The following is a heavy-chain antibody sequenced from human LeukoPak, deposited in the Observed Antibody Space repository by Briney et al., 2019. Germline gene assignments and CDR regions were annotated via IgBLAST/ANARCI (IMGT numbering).Heavy chain of an antibody. CDR3: GRYCSATSCFTFDY. D-gene: IGHD2-2*02. V-gene: IGHV4-34*01. Sequence: SETLSLTCAVYGGSFSGYYWSWIRQPPGKGLEWIGSIYYSGTTSYNPSLKSRVTISVDTSKNQFSLKLSSVTAADTAVYYCGRYCSATSCFTFDYWGRGTLVTVSS. CDR2: IYYSGTT. J-gene: IGHJ4*02. CDR1: GGSFSGYY.